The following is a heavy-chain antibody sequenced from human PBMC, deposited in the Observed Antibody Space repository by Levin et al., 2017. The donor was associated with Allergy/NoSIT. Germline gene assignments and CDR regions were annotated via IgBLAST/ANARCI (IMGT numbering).Heavy chain of an antibody. D-gene: IGHD2-8*01. CDR2: ISYDGSNK. CDR3: AREGCTNGVCYTGWFDP. CDR1: GFTFSSYA. Sequence: SCAASGFTFSSYAMHWVRQAPGKGLEWVAVISYDGSNKYYADSVKGRFTISRDNSKNTLYLQMNSLRAEDTAVYYCAREGCTNGVCYTGWFDPWGQGTLVTVSS. V-gene: IGHV3-30*04. J-gene: IGHJ5*02.